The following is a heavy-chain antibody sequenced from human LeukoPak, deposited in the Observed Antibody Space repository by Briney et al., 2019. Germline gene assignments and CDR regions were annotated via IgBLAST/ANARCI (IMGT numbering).Heavy chain of an antibody. CDR3: ARDPPRRSDF. CDR1: GFTFGTYW. V-gene: IGHV3-7*01. CDR2: INEDGSRE. J-gene: IGHJ4*02. Sequence: PGGSLRLSCAASGFTFGTYWMTWVRQAPGKGLEWVASINEDGSRELYVDSAKGRFSISRDNANNALSLQMNSLRVEDTAVYYCARDPPRRSDFWGQGTLVTVSS.